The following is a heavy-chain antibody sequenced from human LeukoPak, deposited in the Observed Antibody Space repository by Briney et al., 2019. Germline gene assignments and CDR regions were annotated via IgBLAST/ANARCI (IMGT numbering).Heavy chain of an antibody. CDR2: ISYDGSNK. CDR3: ARDSSSWYRDWFDP. CDR1: GFTFSSYG. Sequence: GGSLRLSCAASGFTFSSYGMHWVRQAPGKGLEWVAVISYDGSNKYYADSVKGRFTISRDNAKNSLYLQMNSLRAEDTAVYYCARDSSSWYRDWFDPWGQGTLVSVSS. V-gene: IGHV3-30*03. D-gene: IGHD6-13*01. J-gene: IGHJ5*02.